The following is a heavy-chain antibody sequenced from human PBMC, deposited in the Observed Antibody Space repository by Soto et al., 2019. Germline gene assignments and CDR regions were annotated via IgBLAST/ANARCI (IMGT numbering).Heavy chain of an antibody. D-gene: IGHD3-10*01. J-gene: IGHJ4*02. CDR1: GGSISSYY. CDR2: IYYSGST. V-gene: IGHV4-59*08. Sequence: QVQLQESGPGLVKPSETLSLTCTVSGGSISSYYWSWIRQPPGKGLEWIGYIYYSGSTNYNPSLTSRVTISVXTXKXXCSLKLSSVTAADTAVYYCARQAPGPYGSGSYFDYWGQGTLVTVSS. CDR3: ARQAPGPYGSGSYFDY.